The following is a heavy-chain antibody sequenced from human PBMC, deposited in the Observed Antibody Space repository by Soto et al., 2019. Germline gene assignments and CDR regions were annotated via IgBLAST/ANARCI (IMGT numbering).Heavy chain of an antibody. CDR3: GRDGVEIVSPDLGHCLDP. CDR2: LAPNTGRT. V-gene: IGHV1-2*02. D-gene: IGHD5-12*01. Sequence: QVHLVQSGAEVKSPGASVKVSCKASGYIFSASYLHWVRHAPGQGLEWMGWLAPNTGRTNSAPKCKGRVTMTTDTYISTAYMELSRLTSDDSAVYYCGRDGVEIVSPDLGHCLDPWGQGTLVTVSS. J-gene: IGHJ5*02. CDR1: GYIFSASY.